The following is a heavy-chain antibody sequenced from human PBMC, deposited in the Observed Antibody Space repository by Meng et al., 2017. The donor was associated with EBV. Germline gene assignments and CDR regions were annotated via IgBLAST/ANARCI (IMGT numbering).Heavy chain of an antibody. CDR2: FYSVATT. Sequence: LHLVAAGAGRLKPPEALSIICTVSGACIRTHNYYLGWIRQPPGKGLEWIGTFYSVATTFYNPSLKSRLTISVDTSKNQFSLRLSSVTAADTAIYYCVRGYDYGDYVDYWGQGTLVTVSS. V-gene: IGHV4-39*07. CDR3: VRGYDYGDYVDY. CDR1: GACIRTHNYY. D-gene: IGHD4-17*01. J-gene: IGHJ4*02.